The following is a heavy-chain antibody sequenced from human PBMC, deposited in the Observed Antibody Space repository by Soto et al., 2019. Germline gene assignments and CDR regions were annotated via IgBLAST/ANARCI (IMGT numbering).Heavy chain of an antibody. CDR2: ISGTDGTT. V-gene: IGHV3-23*01. J-gene: IGHJ3*01. CDR1: GFTFSAYL. CDR3: AKLKLGIRAFDP. D-gene: IGHD7-27*01. Sequence: GGSLRLSCEASGFTFSAYLMTWVRQAPGKGLEWVSSISGTDGTTYYADSVKGRFSISRDNSKNTLYLQMNSLSVNDTAVYYCAKLKLGIRAFDPWGQGEMVTVAS.